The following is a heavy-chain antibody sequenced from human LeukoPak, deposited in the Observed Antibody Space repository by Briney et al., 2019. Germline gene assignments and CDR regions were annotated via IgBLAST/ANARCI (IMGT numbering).Heavy chain of an antibody. Sequence: SETLSLTCTVSGGSISSRSYYWGWIRQPPGKGLEWIGSINYSGSTYYNPSLKSRVTISVDTSKNQFSLKLSSVTAADTAVYYCARRRFVRGPDVVNPFDYWGQGTLVTVSS. D-gene: IGHD2-8*01. J-gene: IGHJ4*02. CDR2: INYSGST. CDR3: ARRRFVRGPDVVNPFDY. CDR1: GGSISSRSYY. V-gene: IGHV4-39*01.